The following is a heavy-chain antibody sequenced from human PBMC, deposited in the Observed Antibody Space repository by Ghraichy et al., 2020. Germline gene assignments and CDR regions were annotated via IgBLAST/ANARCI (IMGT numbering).Heavy chain of an antibody. D-gene: IGHD2-15*01. CDR2: INSGGSST. CDR3: AREYCSGGRCFFGTGGSHFDY. Sequence: ESLNISCAASGFTFSNYWIHWVRQAPGKGLVWVSRINSGGSSTTYADSVKGRFTISRDNAKNTLYLQMNSLRADDTAVYYCAREYCSGGRCFFGTGGSHFDYWGQGTLVTVSS. J-gene: IGHJ4*02. V-gene: IGHV3-74*01. CDR1: GFTFSNYW.